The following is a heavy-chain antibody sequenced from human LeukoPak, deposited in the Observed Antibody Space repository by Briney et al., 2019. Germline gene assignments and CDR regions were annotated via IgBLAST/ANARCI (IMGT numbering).Heavy chain of an antibody. CDR1: GFTFSGYT. V-gene: IGHV3-21*01. D-gene: IGHD1-26*01. CDR2: VSSSDTYI. Sequence: GGSLRLSCAASGFTFSGYTMNWVRQAPGKGLEWVSSVSSSDTYIYYADSVKGRFTISRDNAKNSLYLQMNSLRAEDTAVYYWAREWEHQRATGFFDYWGQGTLVTAS. CDR3: AREWEHQRATGFFDY. J-gene: IGHJ4*02.